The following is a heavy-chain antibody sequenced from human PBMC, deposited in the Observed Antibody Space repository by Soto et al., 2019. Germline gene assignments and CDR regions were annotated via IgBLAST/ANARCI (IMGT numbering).Heavy chain of an antibody. D-gene: IGHD2-8*02. Sequence: PVESLKISCKGSGYIFTRYWICCVRQMPGKGLEWMGIIFPGDSDTRYSPSFQGQVTISADTSISATYLQWSSLKASDTAMYYCTTGASMAPDYWGQGTLVTVSS. J-gene: IGHJ4*02. V-gene: IGHV5-51*01. CDR1: GYIFTRYW. CDR3: TTGASMAPDY. CDR2: IFPGDSDT.